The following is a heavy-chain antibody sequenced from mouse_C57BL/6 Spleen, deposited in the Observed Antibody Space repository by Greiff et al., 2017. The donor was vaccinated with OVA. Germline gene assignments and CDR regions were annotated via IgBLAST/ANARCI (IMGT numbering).Heavy chain of an antibody. CDR3: AREGDSTMVTMDY. D-gene: IGHD2-2*01. Sequence: EVQGVESGGGLVKPGGSLKLSCAASGFTFSSYAMSWVRQTPEKRLEWVATISDGGSYTYYPDNVKGRFTISRDNAKNNLYLQMSHLKSEDTAMYYCAREGDSTMVTMDYWGQGTTLTVSS. V-gene: IGHV5-4*01. CDR1: GFTFSSYA. J-gene: IGHJ2*01. CDR2: ISDGGSYT.